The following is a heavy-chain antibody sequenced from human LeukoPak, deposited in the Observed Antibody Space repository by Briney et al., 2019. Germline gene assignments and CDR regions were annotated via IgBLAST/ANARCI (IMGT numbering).Heavy chain of an antibody. CDR2: ISYDGSNK. V-gene: IGHV3-30*18. CDR1: GFTFSSYA. J-gene: IGHJ4*02. Sequence: GGSLRLSCAASGFTFSSYAMSWVRQAPGKGLEWVAVISYDGSNKYYADSVKGRFTISRDNSKNTLYLQMNSLRAEDTAVYYCAKDAARMYSSGWYYFDYWGQGTLVTVSS. CDR3: AKDAARMYSSGWYYFDY. D-gene: IGHD6-19*01.